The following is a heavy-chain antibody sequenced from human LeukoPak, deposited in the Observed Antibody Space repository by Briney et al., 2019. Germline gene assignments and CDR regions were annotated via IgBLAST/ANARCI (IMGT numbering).Heavy chain of an antibody. CDR1: GFTFRTSG. D-gene: IGHD3-22*01. CDR3: AADLPNYYDRRYSQH. V-gene: IGHV1-58*02. CDR2: IVVGSGNT. J-gene: IGHJ1*01. Sequence: VASVKVSCKASGFTFRTSGMQWVRQARGQRLEWIGWIVVGSGNTDYAQKFQERVTITRDMSTSTAYMELSSLRSEDTAVYYCAADLPNYYDRRYSQHWGQGTLVTVSS.